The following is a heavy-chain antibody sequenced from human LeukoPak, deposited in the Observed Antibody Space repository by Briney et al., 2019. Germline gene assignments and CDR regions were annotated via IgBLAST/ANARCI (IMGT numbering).Heavy chain of an antibody. CDR2: IIPILGIA. Sequence: ASVKVSCKASGGTFSSYAISWVRQAPGQGLEWMGRIIPILGIANYAQKFQGRVTITADKSTSTAYMELSSLRSEDTAVYYCARGRYGSGSYYTSDYWSQGTLVTVSS. V-gene: IGHV1-69*04. CDR1: GGTFSSYA. CDR3: ARGRYGSGSYYTSDY. J-gene: IGHJ4*02. D-gene: IGHD3-10*01.